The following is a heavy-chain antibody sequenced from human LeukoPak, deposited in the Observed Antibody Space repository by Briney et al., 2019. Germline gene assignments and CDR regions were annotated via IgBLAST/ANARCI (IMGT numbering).Heavy chain of an antibody. J-gene: IGHJ6*02. V-gene: IGHV1-2*02. CDR3: APSSGYSSSGDTYYGMDV. D-gene: IGHD6-13*01. CDR1: GYTFTDHF. Sequence: ASVKVSCKASGYTFTDHFMHWMRQAPGQGLEWVGEINPYNGITKYAWRFQGRVSITRDTSISTAFMEVSRLRSDDTAVYYCAPSSGYSSSGDTYYGMDVWGQGTTVTVSS. CDR2: INPYNGIT.